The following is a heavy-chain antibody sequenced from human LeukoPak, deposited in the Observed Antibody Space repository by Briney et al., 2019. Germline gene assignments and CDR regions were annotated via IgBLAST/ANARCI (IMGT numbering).Heavy chain of an antibody. Sequence: TGGSLRLSCAASGFTFNTYGMNWVRQAPGKGLEWVAIIWYDGSDKYYAGSVKGRFTISRDNSKNTLYLQVSSLRAEDTAVYYCARVGCTGGSCLAYNYYAMDVWGQGTTVTVSS. V-gene: IGHV3-33*01. CDR3: ARVGCTGGSCLAYNYYAMDV. J-gene: IGHJ6*02. CDR2: IWYDGSDK. CDR1: GFTFNTYG. D-gene: IGHD2-15*01.